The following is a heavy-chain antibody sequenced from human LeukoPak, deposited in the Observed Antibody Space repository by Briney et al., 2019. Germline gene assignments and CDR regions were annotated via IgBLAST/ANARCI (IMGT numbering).Heavy chain of an antibody. CDR1: GFTFSNYE. CDR2: ISNSGNTK. CDR3: ARAVWDSSGHLFDY. V-gene: IGHV3-48*03. D-gene: IGHD3-22*01. J-gene: IGHJ4*02. Sequence: GGSLRLSCAASGFTFSNYEMNWIRQAPGKGLEWISYISNSGNTKYYADSVKGRFTISRDNANNSVYLQMNSLRAEDTAVYYCARAVWDSSGHLFDYWGQGTLVTVSS.